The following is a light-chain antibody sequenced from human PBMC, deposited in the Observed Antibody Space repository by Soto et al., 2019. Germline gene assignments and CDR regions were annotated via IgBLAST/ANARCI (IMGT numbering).Light chain of an antibody. CDR3: QQYSHLIT. V-gene: IGKV3-20*01. CDR2: GAS. CDR1: QGISSTY. Sequence: ENVLTQWPGTLSLSPGERVTLSCRASQGISSTYLAWYQQKPGQAPRLLIYGASSRATGIPDRFSGSGSGTDFTLTISRLEPEDFATYYCQQYSHLITFGQGTRLEIK. J-gene: IGKJ5*01.